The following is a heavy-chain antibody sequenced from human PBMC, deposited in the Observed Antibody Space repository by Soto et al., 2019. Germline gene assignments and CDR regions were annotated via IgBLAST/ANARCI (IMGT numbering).Heavy chain of an antibody. CDR3: AREQCWFAY. J-gene: IGHJ4*02. Sequence: EVQLVESGGGLIQPGGSLRLSCAASGFTVSSNYMSWVRQAPGKGLEWVSVIYSGGSTNYADSVKGRFTISRDNSKNTLYLRMNGQRAEDTAVYYCAREQCWFAYWGQGTLVTVSA. V-gene: IGHV3-53*01. CDR2: IYSGGST. CDR1: GFTVSSNY. D-gene: IGHD3-10*01.